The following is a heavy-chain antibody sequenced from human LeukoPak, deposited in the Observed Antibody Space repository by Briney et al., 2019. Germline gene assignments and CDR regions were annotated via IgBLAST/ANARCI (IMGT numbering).Heavy chain of an antibody. V-gene: IGHV4-59*01. CDR3: ARDIGYCSSTSCYGDYCYYYMDV. CDR1: GGSISSYY. Sequence: SETLSLTCTVSGGSISSYYWSWIRQPPGKGLEWIGYIYYSGSTNYNPSLKSRVTISVDTSKNQFSLKLSSVTAADTAVYYCARDIGYCSSTSCYGDYCYYYMDVWGKGTTVTVPS. CDR2: IYYSGST. J-gene: IGHJ6*03. D-gene: IGHD2-2*01.